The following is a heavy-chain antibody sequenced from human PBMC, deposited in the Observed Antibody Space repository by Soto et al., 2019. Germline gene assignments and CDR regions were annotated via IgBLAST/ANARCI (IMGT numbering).Heavy chain of an antibody. Sequence: GSLRLSCSASGFTFTRYSMNWVRQAPGKGLEWVSSISSTTNYIYYGDSMKGRFTISRDNAKNSLYLEMNSLRAEDTAVYYCARESEDLTSNFDYWGQGTLVTVSS. CDR3: ARESEDLTSNFDY. CDR2: ISSTTNYI. J-gene: IGHJ4*02. V-gene: IGHV3-21*06. CDR1: GFTFTRYS.